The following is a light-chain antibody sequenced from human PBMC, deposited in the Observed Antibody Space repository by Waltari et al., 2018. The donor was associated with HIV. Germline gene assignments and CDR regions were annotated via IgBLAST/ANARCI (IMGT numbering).Light chain of an antibody. V-gene: IGKV1-33*01. J-gene: IGKJ2*03. CDR3: QQYENLPYS. Sequence: DIQMNQSPSSLSASVGDRVTITCQASNYIDNYLSWYQQKPGKAPKLLIYDASNLETGVSSRFSGSGYGTEFSFTISSLQPEDIATYYCQQYENLPYSFGQGTNLEI. CDR1: NYIDNY. CDR2: DAS.